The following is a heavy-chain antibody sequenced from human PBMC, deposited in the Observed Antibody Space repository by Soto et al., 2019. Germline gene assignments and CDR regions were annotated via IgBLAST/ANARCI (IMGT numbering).Heavy chain of an antibody. J-gene: IGHJ4*02. D-gene: IGHD5-18*01. CDR3: AKDPVTSTTVDY. CDR1: GFTFSSYA. Sequence: GGYLRLSCAASGFTFSSYAMSWVRQAPGKGLEWVSAISGSGGSTYYADSVKGRFPISRDNSKNTLYPQMDSLRAEDTAVYYCAKDPVTSTTVDYWGQGTLVTVSS. V-gene: IGHV3-23*01. CDR2: ISGSGGST.